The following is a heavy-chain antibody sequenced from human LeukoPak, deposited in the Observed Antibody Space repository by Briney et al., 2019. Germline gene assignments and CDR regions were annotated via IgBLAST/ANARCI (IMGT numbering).Heavy chain of an antibody. CDR2: ISGSGGST. CDR1: GFTFSSYA. CDR3: APNPPRYCSGGSCYSTLNY. J-gene: IGHJ4*02. D-gene: IGHD2-15*01. Sequence: PGGSLRLSCAASGFTFSSYAMSWVRQAPGKGLEWVSAISGSGGSTYYADSVKGRFTISRDNSKNTLYLQMNSLRAEDTAVYYCAPNPPRYCSGGSCYSTLNYWGQGTLVTVCS. V-gene: IGHV3-23*01.